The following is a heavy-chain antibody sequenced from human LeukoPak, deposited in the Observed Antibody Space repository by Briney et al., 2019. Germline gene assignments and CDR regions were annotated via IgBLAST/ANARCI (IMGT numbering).Heavy chain of an antibody. D-gene: IGHD1-26*01. CDR2: INPNSGGT. V-gene: IGHV1-2*06. J-gene: IGHJ3*02. CDR3: ATLVGTSDAFDI. CDR1: GYTFTGYY. Sequence: ASVKVSXKASGYTFTGYYMHWVRQAPGQGLEWMGRINPNSGGTNYAQTFQGRVTMTRDTSISTAYMELSSLRSDDTAVYYCATLVGTSDAFDIWGQGTMVTVSA.